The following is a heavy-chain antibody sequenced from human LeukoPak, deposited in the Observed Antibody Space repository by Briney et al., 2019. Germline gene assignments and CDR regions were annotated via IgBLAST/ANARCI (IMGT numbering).Heavy chain of an antibody. CDR2: ISYSGST. J-gene: IGHJ4*02. V-gene: IGHV4-59*08. CDR1: GGSINSSY. Sequence: SETLSLTCTVSGGSINSSYWSWIRQPPGKGLEWIGYISYSGSTHYNPSLKSRATISADTSKNQFSLKLTSMTAADTAVYHCARGGEGYNYVYWGQGTLVTVSS. D-gene: IGHD5-24*01. CDR3: ARGGEGYNYVY.